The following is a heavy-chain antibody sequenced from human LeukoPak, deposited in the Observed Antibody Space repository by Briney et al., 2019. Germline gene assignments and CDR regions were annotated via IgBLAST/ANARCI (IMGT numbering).Heavy chain of an antibody. Sequence: SVKVSCEASGGTFSSYAISWVRQAPGQGLEWMGRIIPIFGTANYAQKFQGRVTITTDESTSTAYMELSSLRSEDTAVYYCARGFAYYYGSGSYYSNRPNWFDPWGQGTLVTVSS. D-gene: IGHD3-10*01. V-gene: IGHV1-69*05. CDR1: GGTFSSYA. CDR3: ARGFAYYYGSGSYYSNRPNWFDP. J-gene: IGHJ5*02. CDR2: IIPIFGTA.